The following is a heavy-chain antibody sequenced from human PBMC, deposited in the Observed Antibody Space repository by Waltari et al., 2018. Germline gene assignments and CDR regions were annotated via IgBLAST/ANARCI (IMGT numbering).Heavy chain of an antibody. D-gene: IGHD1-26*01. J-gene: IGHJ4*02. CDR1: GFIFGNVW. CDR2: INDDGSTI. V-gene: IGHV3-74*01. Sequence: EVHLVESGGGSVQPGESLRLSCAASGFIFGNVWMHWVRQVPGKGLVWVSRINDDGSTISYADSVKGRFTISRDNAKNTLYLQMDSLRVEDTAVYYCTRTLVGPYPFENWGQGTLVTVSS. CDR3: TRTLVGPYPFEN.